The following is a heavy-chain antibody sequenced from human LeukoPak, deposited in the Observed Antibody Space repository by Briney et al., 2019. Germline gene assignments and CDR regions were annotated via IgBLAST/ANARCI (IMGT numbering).Heavy chain of an antibody. CDR3: ARQDVTRGLILGSIDY. D-gene: IGHD4-17*01. J-gene: IGHJ4*02. V-gene: IGHV4-38-2*02. Sequence: SETLSLTCTVSGYSISSGYYWGWIRQPPGKGLEWIGSIYHSGNTYYNPSLKSRVTISVDTSKNQFSLKLSSVTAADTAVYYCARQDVTRGLILGSIDYWGQGTLVTVSS. CDR2: IYHSGNT. CDR1: GYSISSGYY.